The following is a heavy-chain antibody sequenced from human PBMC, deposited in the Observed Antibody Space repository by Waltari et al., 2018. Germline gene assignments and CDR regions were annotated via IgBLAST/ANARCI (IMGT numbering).Heavy chain of an antibody. CDR1: GGSFSGYY. J-gene: IGHJ4*02. D-gene: IGHD6-13*01. Sequence: QVQLQQWGAGLLKPSETLSLTCAVYGGSFSGYYWSWIRQPPGKGLEWIGEINHSGSTNYNPSLKSRVTISVDTSKNQFSLKLSAVTAADTAVYYCARGIAAAINPSYYFDYWGQGTLVTVSS. CDR2: INHSGST. CDR3: ARGIAAAINPSYYFDY. V-gene: IGHV4-34*01.